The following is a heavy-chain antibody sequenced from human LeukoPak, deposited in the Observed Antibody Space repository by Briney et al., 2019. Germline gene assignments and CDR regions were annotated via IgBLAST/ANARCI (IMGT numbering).Heavy chain of an antibody. J-gene: IGHJ5*02. CDR2: IFGAGGT. CDR1: GFIVSSNY. V-gene: IGHV3-66*01. CDR3: AREFVYGEPFDP. D-gene: IGHD4-17*01. Sequence: AGGSLRLSCAASGFIVSSNYMSWVRQAPGQGLEWVSVIFGAGGTYYADSVKGRFTISRDNSKNTVYLQMNSLRAEDTAVYFCAREFVYGEPFDPWGQGTLVTVSS.